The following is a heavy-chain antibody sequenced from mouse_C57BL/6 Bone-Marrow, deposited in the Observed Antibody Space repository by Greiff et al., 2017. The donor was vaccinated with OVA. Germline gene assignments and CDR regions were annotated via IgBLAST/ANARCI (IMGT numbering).Heavy chain of an antibody. CDR3: ARDGSGSRGY. CDR1: GYTFTSYG. V-gene: IGHV1-58*01. CDR2: IYLGNGYT. J-gene: IGHJ4*01. Sequence: VQLQQSGAELVRPGSSVKMSCTTSGYTFTSYGINWVKQRPGQGLEWIGSIYLGNGYTEYNEKFKGKATLTSDTSSSTAYMQLSSLTSEDSEIYFCARDGSGSRGYWGQGASVTASS. D-gene: IGHD4-1*01.